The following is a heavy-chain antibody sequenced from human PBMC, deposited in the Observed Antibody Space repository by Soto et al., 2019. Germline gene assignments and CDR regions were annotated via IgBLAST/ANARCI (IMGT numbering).Heavy chain of an antibody. D-gene: IGHD3-10*01. CDR2: IKQDGSEK. Sequence: EVQLVESGGGLVQPGGSLRLSCAASGFTFSSYWMSWVRQAPGKGLEWVANIKQDGSEKYYVDSVKGRFTISRDNAKNSLYLQMNSLRAEDTAVYYCARDDGDYGSGSPYFDYWGQGTLVTVSS. CDR1: GFTFSSYW. V-gene: IGHV3-7*04. CDR3: ARDDGDYGSGSPYFDY. J-gene: IGHJ4*02.